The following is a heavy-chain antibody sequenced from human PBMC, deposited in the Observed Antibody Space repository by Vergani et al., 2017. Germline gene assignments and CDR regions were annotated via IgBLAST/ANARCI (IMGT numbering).Heavy chain of an antibody. V-gene: IGHV4-31*03. CDR2: IYSTGST. J-gene: IGHJ4*02. D-gene: IGHD3/OR15-3a*01. CDR3: ARMRGYDEGDDFRIGYFDS. CDR1: GDSISSGVYY. Sequence: QVQLQESGPGLVKPSQTLSLTCSVSGDSISSGVYYWNWIRQHPGKGLEWIGYIYSTGSTHHNPSLRRRINMSVDTSKNQFSLKLNSVTAADTAMYYCARMRGYDEGDDFRIGYFDSWGPGILVTVSS.